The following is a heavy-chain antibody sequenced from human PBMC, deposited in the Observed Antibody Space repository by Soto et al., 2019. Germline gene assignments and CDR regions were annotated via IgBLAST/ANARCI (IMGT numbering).Heavy chain of an antibody. CDR2: IYYSGST. J-gene: IGHJ5*02. CDR3: ASGTTCLAAAQKGFDP. D-gene: IGHD6-13*01. CDR1: GGSISSGDYY. Sequence: SETLSLTCTVPGGSISSGDYYWSWIRQHPGKGLEWIGYIYYSGSTYYNPSLKSRVTISVDTSKNQFSLKLRSVTAADTPGDYCASGTTCLAAAQKGFDPWGQGTLVTVSS. V-gene: IGHV4-31*03.